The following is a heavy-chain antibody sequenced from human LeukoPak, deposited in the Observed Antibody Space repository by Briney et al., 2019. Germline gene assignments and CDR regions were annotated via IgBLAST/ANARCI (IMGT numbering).Heavy chain of an antibody. CDR3: ARDRGVDYCSGGSCSHYYYYMDV. CDR1: GYTFTGYY. D-gene: IGHD2-15*01. Sequence: ASVKVSCKASGYTFTGYYMHWVRQAPGQGLEWMGWINPNSGGTNYAQKFQGRVTMTRDASISTAYMELSRLRSDDTAVYYCARDRGVDYCSGGSCSHYYYYMDVWGKGTTVTISS. CDR2: INPNSGGT. V-gene: IGHV1-2*02. J-gene: IGHJ6*03.